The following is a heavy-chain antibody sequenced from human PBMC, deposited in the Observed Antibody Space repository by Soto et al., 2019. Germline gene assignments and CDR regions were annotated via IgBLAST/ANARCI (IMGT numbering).Heavy chain of an antibody. CDR2: TYYRGST. V-gene: IGHV4-39*01. Sequence: QLQLQESGPGLVNPSETLSLTCTVSGGSISSSSYYWGWIRKPPGKGLEWIGSTYYRGSTYYNPSLKSRVSISVDTSKNQFSLKLSSVTAADTAVYYWARDYEGSGAYWGQGTLVTVSS. D-gene: IGHD3-22*01. J-gene: IGHJ4*02. CDR1: GGSISSSSYY. CDR3: ARDYEGSGAY.